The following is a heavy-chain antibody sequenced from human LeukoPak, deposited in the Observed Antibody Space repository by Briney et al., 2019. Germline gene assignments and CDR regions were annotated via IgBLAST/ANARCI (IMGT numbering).Heavy chain of an antibody. CDR1: GFTFSGYG. V-gene: IGHV3-30*02. D-gene: IGHD5-24*01. CDR2: IWYDGSNK. J-gene: IGHJ6*02. CDR3: AKDKMYTSTSHHYYAMDV. Sequence: GGSLRLSCAASGFTFSGYGMHWVRQAPGKGLEWVAIIWYDGSNKYYADSVKGRFTISRGNSNNTLYLQMNSLRVEDTAVYYCAKDKMYTSTSHHYYAMDVWGQGTTVTVSS.